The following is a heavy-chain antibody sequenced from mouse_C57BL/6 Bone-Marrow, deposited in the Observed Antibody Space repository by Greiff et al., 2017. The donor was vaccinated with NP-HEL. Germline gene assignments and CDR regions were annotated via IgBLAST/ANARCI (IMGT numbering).Heavy chain of an antibody. Sequence: EVKLMESGGGLVQPGGSMKLSCVASGFTFSNYWMNWVRQSPEKGLEWVAQIRLKSDNYATHYAESVKGRFTISRDDSKSSVYLQMNNLRAEDTGIYYCTGHWDRYYYAMDYWGQGTSVTVSS. CDR3: TGHWDRYYYAMDY. V-gene: IGHV6-3*01. D-gene: IGHD4-1*01. CDR2: IRLKSDNYAT. J-gene: IGHJ4*01. CDR1: GFTFSNYW.